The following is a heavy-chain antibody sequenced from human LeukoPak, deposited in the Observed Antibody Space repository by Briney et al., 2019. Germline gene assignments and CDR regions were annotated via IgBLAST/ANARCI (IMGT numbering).Heavy chain of an antibody. V-gene: IGHV4-34*01. CDR1: GVSFSGYY. CDR3: ATTRWRYCTNGVCYTHYFDY. CDR2: INHSGST. Sequence: SETLSLTCAGYGVSFSGYYWSWLRQPPGKGLKWIGEINHSGSTNYNPSLKSRVTISVDTSKNQFSLKLSSVTAADTAVYYCATTRWRYCTNGVCYTHYFDYWGQGTLVTVSS. J-gene: IGHJ4*02. D-gene: IGHD2-8*01.